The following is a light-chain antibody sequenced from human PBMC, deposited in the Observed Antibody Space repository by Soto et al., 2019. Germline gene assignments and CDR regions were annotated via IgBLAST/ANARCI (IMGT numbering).Light chain of an antibody. CDR2: EVT. CDR3: SSYTSSSTPVV. J-gene: IGLJ2*01. CDR1: GSDVGAYNY. V-gene: IGLV2-14*01. Sequence: QSALTQPASVSGSPGQSITISCTGSGSDVGAYNYVSWYQHHPDKAPKLLIFEVTNRPSGVSDRSSGSKSGNTASLTISSLQAEDEADYYCSSYTSSSTPVVFGGGTKLTVL.